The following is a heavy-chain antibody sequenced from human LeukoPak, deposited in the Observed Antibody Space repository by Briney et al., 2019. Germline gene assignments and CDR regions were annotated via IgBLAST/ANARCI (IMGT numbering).Heavy chain of an antibody. Sequence: ASVKVSCKASGYTFTGYYMHWVRQAPGQGLEWMGWINPNSGGTNYAQKFQGRVTMTRDTSISTAYMELSRLRSEDTAVHYCARNGAVAGKYYYYGMDVWGQGTTVTVSS. D-gene: IGHD6-19*01. V-gene: IGHV1-2*02. CDR2: INPNSGGT. CDR3: ARNGAVAGKYYYYGMDV. J-gene: IGHJ6*02. CDR1: GYTFTGYY.